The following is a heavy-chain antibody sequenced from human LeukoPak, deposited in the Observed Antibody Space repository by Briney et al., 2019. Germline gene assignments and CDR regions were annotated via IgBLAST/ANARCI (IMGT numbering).Heavy chain of an antibody. CDR3: AKRGYSGRHKYFDY. J-gene: IGHJ4*01. V-gene: IGHV3-30*18. CDR2: ISYDGSNK. Sequence: PGTSLRLSCGASGFSFSGYGMHWVRQAPGKGLEWVAVISYDGSNKYYADSVKGRFTISRDKSKNTLYLQMNSLTAEDTAVYYCAKRGYSGRHKYFDYWGHGTLVTVSS. D-gene: IGHD1-26*01. CDR1: GFSFSGYG.